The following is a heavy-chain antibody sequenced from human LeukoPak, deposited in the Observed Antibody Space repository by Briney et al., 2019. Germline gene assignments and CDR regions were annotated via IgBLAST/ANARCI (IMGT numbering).Heavy chain of an antibody. J-gene: IGHJ4*02. V-gene: IGHV3-69-1*01. Sequence: KPGGSLRLSCAAAAFTFSDFEMNWVRQAPGKGLEWVSSISTSGNKVYYADSLKGRFTVSRDNSKNALYLQMNSLRAEDTAVYYCARATSYDILTGYFDYWGQGTLVTVSS. CDR2: ISTSGNK. CDR3: ARATSYDILTGYFDY. CDR1: AFTFSDFE. D-gene: IGHD3-9*01.